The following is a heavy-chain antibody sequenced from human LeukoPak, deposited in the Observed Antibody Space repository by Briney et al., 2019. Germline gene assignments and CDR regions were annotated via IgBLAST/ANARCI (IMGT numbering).Heavy chain of an antibody. CDR3: ARYNMLAYCGGDCYYYFDY. Sequence: SETLSLTCTVSGGSISSSYWTWIRQPPGKGLEWIGYVHYSGSTNYNPSLKSRVTISVDTSKNQFSLKLSSVTAADTAVYYCARYNMLAYCGGDCYYYFDYWGQGTLVTVSS. CDR1: GGSISSSY. V-gene: IGHV4-59*08. CDR2: VHYSGST. D-gene: IGHD2-21*02. J-gene: IGHJ4*02.